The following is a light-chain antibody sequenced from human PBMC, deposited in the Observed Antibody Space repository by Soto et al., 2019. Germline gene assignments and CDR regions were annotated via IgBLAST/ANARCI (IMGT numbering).Light chain of an antibody. CDR2: EVS. CDR3: SSYTSSSTLGYV. J-gene: IGLJ1*01. V-gene: IGLV2-14*01. CDR1: SSDVGGYNY. Sequence: QSALTQPASVSGSPGQSITISCTGTSSDVGGYNYVSWYQQHPGKAPKLMIYEVSNRPSGVSNCFSGSKSGNTASLTISGLQAEDEADYYCSSYTSSSTLGYVFGTGTQLTVL.